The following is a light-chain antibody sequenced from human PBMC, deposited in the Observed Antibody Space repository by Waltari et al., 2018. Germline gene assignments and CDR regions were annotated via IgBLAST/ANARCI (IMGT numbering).Light chain of an antibody. CDR2: QVS. Sequence: DVLMRQSPLSLPVTLGQPASTSCRSSHSPMHPDGNTYLSWFHQRPGQPPRRLFYQVSNRASGVPDRFSASGSGTDFTLEISCVEAEDVGLYYGIQGRHWPWTFGQGTEVDIK. J-gene: IGKJ1*01. CDR1: HSPMHPDGNTY. V-gene: IGKV2-30*02. CDR3: IQGRHWPWT.